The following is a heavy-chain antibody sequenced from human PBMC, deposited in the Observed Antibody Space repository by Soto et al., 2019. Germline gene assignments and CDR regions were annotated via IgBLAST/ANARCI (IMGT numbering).Heavy chain of an antibody. V-gene: IGHV1-46*01. CDR2: INPGTGAT. CDR1: GYTFSSYY. CDR3: ARDHIAAADTYALDI. D-gene: IGHD6-25*01. Sequence: SVKVSCKASGYTFSSYYMHWVRQATGQGLEWVGLINPGTGATTYAQKFQGRATMTSDTSTSTVYMELRSLTSEDTAVYYCARDHIAAADTYALDIWGQGTMVTVSS. J-gene: IGHJ3*02.